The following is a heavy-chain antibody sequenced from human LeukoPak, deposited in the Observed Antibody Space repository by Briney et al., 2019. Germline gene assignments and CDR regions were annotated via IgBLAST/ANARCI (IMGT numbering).Heavy chain of an antibody. CDR1: GFTVSSNY. Sequence: GGALRLSCAASGFTVSSNYMSWVRRAPGKGLEWVSVIYSGGTTYYADSVKGRFTISRDNSKNTLYLQMNSLRAEDTAVYYCAKAVGTTLSHFDYWGQGTLVTVSS. CDR2: IYSGGTT. V-gene: IGHV3-53*01. J-gene: IGHJ4*02. D-gene: IGHD1-1*01. CDR3: AKAVGTTLSHFDY.